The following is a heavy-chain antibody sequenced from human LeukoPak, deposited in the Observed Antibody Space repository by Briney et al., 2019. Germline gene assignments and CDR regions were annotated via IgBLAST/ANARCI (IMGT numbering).Heavy chain of an antibody. J-gene: IGHJ6*03. CDR1: GYSFTSYW. V-gene: IGHV5-51*01. CDR2: IYPGDPDT. CDR3: ARKSSYYYYYMDV. Sequence: GESLKISCKGSGYSFTSYWIGWVRQMPGKGLEWMGIIYPGDPDTRYSPSFQGQVTISADKSISTAYLQWSSLKASDTAMYYCARKSSYYYYYMDVWGKGTTVTVSS.